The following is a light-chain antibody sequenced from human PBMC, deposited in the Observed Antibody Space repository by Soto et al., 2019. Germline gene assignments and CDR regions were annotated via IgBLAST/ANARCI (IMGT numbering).Light chain of an antibody. J-gene: IGKJ1*01. CDR1: QSVGDW. Sequence: EIVLTQSPGTVSLSPGERATLSCRASQSVGDWLAWYQQKPGQAPRLLIYDASNRATGIPARFSGSGSGTDFTLTISSLEPEDFAVYYGAPRVWPWTVGQGTNVEIK. CDR3: APRVWPWT. CDR2: DAS. V-gene: IGKV3-11*01.